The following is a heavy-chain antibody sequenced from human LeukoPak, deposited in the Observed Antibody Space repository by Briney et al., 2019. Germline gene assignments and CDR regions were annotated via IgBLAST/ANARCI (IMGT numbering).Heavy chain of an antibody. CDR3: ASITIFGVDFDY. J-gene: IGHJ4*02. CDR2: ISGSGGST. CDR1: GFTFSSYA. D-gene: IGHD3-3*01. Sequence: GGSLRLSCAASGFTFSSYAMSWVRQAPGKGLEWVSAISGSGGSTYYADSVKGRFTISRDNSKNTLYLQMNSLRAEDTAVYYCASITIFGVDFDYWGQGTLVTVSS. V-gene: IGHV3-23*01.